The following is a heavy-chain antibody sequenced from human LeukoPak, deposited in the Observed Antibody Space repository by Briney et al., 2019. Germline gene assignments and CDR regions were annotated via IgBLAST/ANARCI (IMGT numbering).Heavy chain of an antibody. CDR2: IRGDGGSS. CDR1: GFTVDDYA. J-gene: IGHJ4*02. D-gene: IGHD6-19*01. Sequence: GGSLRLSCAASGFTVDDYAMHWVRQAPGKGLEWVSVIRGDGGSSYYVDSVKGRFTISGDNSKNTLYLQMNSLRAEDTAVYYCARGNRYNSGSFDYWGQGTLVTVSS. CDR3: ARGNRYNSGSFDY. V-gene: IGHV3-43*02.